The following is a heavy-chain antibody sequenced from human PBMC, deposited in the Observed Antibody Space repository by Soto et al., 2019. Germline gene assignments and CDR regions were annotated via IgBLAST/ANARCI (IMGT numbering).Heavy chain of an antibody. J-gene: IGHJ4*02. CDR2: IYYSGST. D-gene: IGHD3-22*01. Sequence: SETLSLTCTVSGGSVSSGSYYWSWIRQPPGKGLEWIGYIYYSGSTNYNPSLKSRVTISVDTSKNQFSLKLSSVTAADTAVYYCARDTHPYYDSSGYEYWGQGTLVTVSA. V-gene: IGHV4-61*01. CDR3: ARDTHPYYDSSGYEY. CDR1: GGSVSSGSYY.